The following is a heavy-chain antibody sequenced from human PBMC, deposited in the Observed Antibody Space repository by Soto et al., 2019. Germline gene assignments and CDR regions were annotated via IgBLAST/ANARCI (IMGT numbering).Heavy chain of an antibody. V-gene: IGHV3-30-3*01. CDR2: ISPDGGNQ. J-gene: IGHJ1*01. CDR1: GFIFSDYA. CDR3: ARENSRIAPRLFQH. D-gene: IGHD6-6*01. Sequence: SLRLSCVASGFIFSDYAMHWARQAPGKGLVWVALISPDGGNQYYSESAKGRFTISRDTSKNTLYLQMNDLRPDDTALYYCARENSRIAPRLFQHWGHGSLVTVSS.